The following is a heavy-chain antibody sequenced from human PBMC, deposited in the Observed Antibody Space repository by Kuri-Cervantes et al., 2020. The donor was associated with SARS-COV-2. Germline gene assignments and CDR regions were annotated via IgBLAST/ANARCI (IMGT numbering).Heavy chain of an antibody. D-gene: IGHD3-3*01. CDR2: INQSGST. CDR3: ARGRGGYYMGGYYFYSMDV. V-gene: IGHV4-34*01. Sequence: SETLSLTCAVYGGSSSGYYWGWIRQPSGKGLEWIGEINQSGSTSYSPSLKSRLTISVDTSENQFSLKLSSVTAADTAVYYCARGRGGYYMGGYYFYSMDVWGKGTTVTVSS. CDR1: GGSSSGYY. J-gene: IGHJ6*03.